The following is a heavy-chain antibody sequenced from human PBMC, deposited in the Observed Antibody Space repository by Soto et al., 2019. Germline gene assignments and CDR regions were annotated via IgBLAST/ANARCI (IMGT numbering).Heavy chain of an antibody. D-gene: IGHD2-15*01. J-gene: IGHJ4*02. Sequence: EVQLVESGGGLVQPGGSLRLSCAASGFTFSNYWMSWVRQAPGKGLEWVANIKEDGSERYYVDSVKDRFTISRDNAKNYQYLQMNSLRAEDTTVYYCARDKAYCSGSKYYSGSNFDYWSKGTLVTVSS. CDR2: IKEDGSER. CDR1: GFTFSNYW. CDR3: ARDKAYCSGSKYYSGSNFDY. V-gene: IGHV3-7*01.